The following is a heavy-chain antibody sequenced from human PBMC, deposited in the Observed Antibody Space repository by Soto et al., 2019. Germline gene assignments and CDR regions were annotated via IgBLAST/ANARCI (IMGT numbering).Heavy chain of an antibody. CDR3: ASSYSSSWYYYYGMDV. CDR1: GFTVSSNY. J-gene: IGHJ6*02. V-gene: IGHV3-66*01. Sequence: EVQLVESGGGLVQPGGSLRLSCAASGFTVSSNYMSWVRQAPGKGLEWVSVIYSGGSTYYADSVKGRFTISRDNSKNTLYLRMNSLKAEDTAVYYCASSYSSSWYYYYGMDVWGQGTTVTVSS. CDR2: IYSGGST. D-gene: IGHD6-13*01.